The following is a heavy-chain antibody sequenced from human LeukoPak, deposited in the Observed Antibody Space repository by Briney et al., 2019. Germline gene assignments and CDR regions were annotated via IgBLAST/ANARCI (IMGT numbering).Heavy chain of an antibody. CDR3: ARDPSDIAAAGMEGFWFDP. D-gene: IGHD6-13*01. CDR1: GYTFTSYA. J-gene: IGHJ5*02. Sequence: ASVKVSCKASGYTFTSYAMNWVRQAPGQGLEWMGWINTNTGNPTYAQGFTGRFVFSLDTSVSTAYLQISSLKAEDTAVYYCARDPSDIAAAGMEGFWFDPWGQGTLVTVSS. CDR2: INTNTGNP. V-gene: IGHV7-4-1*02.